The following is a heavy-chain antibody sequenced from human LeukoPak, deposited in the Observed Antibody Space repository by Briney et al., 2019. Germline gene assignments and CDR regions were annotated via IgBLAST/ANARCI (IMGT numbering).Heavy chain of an antibody. CDR1: GFTFITYT. CDR2: ISGHGGP. J-gene: IGHJ5*02. V-gene: IGHV3-23*01. D-gene: IGHD1-14*01. Sequence: GGSLRLSCAASGFTFITYTMAWVRQAPGGGLEWVSGISGHGGPYYADSVRGRFAISRDNSKSTLYLQMDSLRAEDTAVYYCAKDFGRNLGGPGSWGRGTLVTVSS. CDR3: AKDFGRNLGGPGS.